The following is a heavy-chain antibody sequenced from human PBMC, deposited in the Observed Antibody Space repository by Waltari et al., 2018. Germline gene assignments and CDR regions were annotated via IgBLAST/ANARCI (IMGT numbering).Heavy chain of an antibody. CDR1: GLSLSNYW. CDR2: SNDDGSNT. CDR3: SSGKFL. J-gene: IGHJ4*02. Sequence: EVKLVESGGGLIQPGGSLTLSCAASGLSLSNYWMPWVRQAPGNGLVWVSISNDDGSNTNYADSVKGRFTISRDNTNNMLYLQMNSLRAEDTAVYYCSSGKFLWGQGTLVTVSS. V-gene: IGHV3-74*01.